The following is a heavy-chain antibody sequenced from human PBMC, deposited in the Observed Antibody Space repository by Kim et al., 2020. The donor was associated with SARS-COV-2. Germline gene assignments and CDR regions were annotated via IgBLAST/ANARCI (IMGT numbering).Heavy chain of an antibody. CDR3: ARVGVLRFLEWLSWFDP. CDR2: IYYSGST. CDR1: GGSISSSSYY. V-gene: IGHV4-39*07. J-gene: IGHJ5*02. D-gene: IGHD3-3*01. Sequence: SETLSLTCTVSGGSISSSSYYWGWIRQPPGKGLEWIGSIYYSGSTYYNPSLKSRVTISVDTSKNQFSLKLSSVTAADTSVYYCARVGVLRFLEWLSWFDPWGQGTLVTVSS.